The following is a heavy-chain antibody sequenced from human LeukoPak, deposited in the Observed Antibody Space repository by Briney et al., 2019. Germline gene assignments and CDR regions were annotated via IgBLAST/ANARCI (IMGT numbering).Heavy chain of an antibody. J-gene: IGHJ5*02. CDR1: GGSFSGYH. Sequence: SETLSLTCAVYGGSFSGYHWSWIRQPPGKGLEWIGEINHSGSTNYNPSLKSRVTISVDTSKNQFSLKLSSVTAADTAVYYCAIEWAYYYGSGSRPFDPWGQGTLVTVSS. CDR3: AIEWAYYYGSGSRPFDP. V-gene: IGHV4-34*01. CDR2: INHSGST. D-gene: IGHD3-10*01.